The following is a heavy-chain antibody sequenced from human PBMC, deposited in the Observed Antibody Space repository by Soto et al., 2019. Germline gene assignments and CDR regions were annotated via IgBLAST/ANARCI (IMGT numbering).Heavy chain of an antibody. J-gene: IGHJ6*02. CDR3: AKNGHPPYYYYGMDV. CDR1: GYSFTTYG. V-gene: IGHV1-18*01. D-gene: IGHD2-8*01. CDR2: ISGYNGDT. Sequence: ASVKVSCKASGYSFTTYGISWVRQAPGQGLEWMGWISGYNGDTNNAQKFQDRVTMTIDRSTTTAYLELRILTSDDTAVYYCAKNGHPPYYYYGMDVWGQGTKVTVSS.